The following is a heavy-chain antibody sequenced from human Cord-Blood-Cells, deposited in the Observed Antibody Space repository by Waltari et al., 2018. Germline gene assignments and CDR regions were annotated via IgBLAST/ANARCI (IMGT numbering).Heavy chain of an antibody. D-gene: IGHD3-10*01. CDR2: INHGRST. Sequence: QVHLQPWGAGWLKPSQTLSPPCAVYGGSFSGSYWSWSRQPPVQGLGWIGEINHGRSTNYNPALKSRVTISVDTSKNQFSLKLSSVTAAVTAVYYCAREGYYGSGSYYPDYWGQGTLVTVAS. CDR1: GGSFSGSY. J-gene: IGHJ4*02. CDR3: AREGYYGSGSYYPDY. V-gene: IGHV4-34*01.